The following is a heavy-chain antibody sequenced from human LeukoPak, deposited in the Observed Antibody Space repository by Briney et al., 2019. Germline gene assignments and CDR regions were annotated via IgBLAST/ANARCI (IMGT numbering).Heavy chain of an antibody. CDR3: ASLVGGIDY. CDR2: INHSGST. Sequence: PSETLSLTCAVYGGSFSGYYWSWIRQPPGKGLEWIGQINHSGSTNYNPSLKSRVTISVDTSKNQFSLKLTSVTAADTAVYHCASLVGGIDYWGQGTLVTVSS. D-gene: IGHD1-26*01. V-gene: IGHV4-34*01. CDR1: GGSFSGYY. J-gene: IGHJ4*02.